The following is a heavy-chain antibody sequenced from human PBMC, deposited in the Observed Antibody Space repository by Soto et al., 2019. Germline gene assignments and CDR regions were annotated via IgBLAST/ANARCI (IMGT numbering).Heavy chain of an antibody. CDR2: IYWDDDK. J-gene: IGHJ5*02. CDR3: AHSLIGYYYDSSGSNWFDP. Sequence: QITLKESGPTLVKPTQTLTLTCTFSGFSLSTSGVGVGWIRQPPGKALEWLALIYWDDDKRYSPSLKSRLTNTTDTSXTXVXXTMPNMDPVDTATYSCAHSLIGYYYDSSGSNWFDPWGQGTLVTVSS. CDR1: GFSLSTSGVG. V-gene: IGHV2-5*02. D-gene: IGHD3-22*01.